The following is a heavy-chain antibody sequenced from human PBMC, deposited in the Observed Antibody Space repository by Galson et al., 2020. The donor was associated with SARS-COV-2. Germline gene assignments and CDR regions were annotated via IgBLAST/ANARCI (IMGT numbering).Heavy chain of an antibody. V-gene: IGHV4-59*01. CDR3: AGSSGYSYGYYFDY. Sequence: ETSETLSLTCSVSGGSISSYYWSWIRQPPGKGLEWIGYIYYSGSTNYNPSLKSRVTISVDTSKNQFSLKLSSVTAADTAVYYCAGSSGYSYGYYFDYCGQGTLVTVSS. CDR2: IYYSGST. CDR1: GGSISSYY. D-gene: IGHD5-18*01. J-gene: IGHJ4*02.